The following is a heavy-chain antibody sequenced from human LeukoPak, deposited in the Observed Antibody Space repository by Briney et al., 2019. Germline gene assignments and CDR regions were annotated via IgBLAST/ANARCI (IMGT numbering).Heavy chain of an antibody. D-gene: IGHD3-3*01. Sequence: PSETLSLTCAVYGGSFSGYYWSWIRQPPGKGLEWIGEINHSGSTNYNPSLKSRVTISVDTSKNQFSLKLSSVTAADTAVYYCASRSSIWSGYQDTLYYFDSWGQGTLVTVSS. V-gene: IGHV4-34*01. CDR1: GGSFSGYY. CDR2: INHSGST. CDR3: ASRSSIWSGYQDTLYYFDS. J-gene: IGHJ4*02.